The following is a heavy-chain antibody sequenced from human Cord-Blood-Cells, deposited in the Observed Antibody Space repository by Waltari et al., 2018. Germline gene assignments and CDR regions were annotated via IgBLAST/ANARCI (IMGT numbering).Heavy chain of an antibody. Sequence: QVQLQESGPGLVKPSETLSLTCAVSGYSISSGYYWGWIRQPPGKGLGWIGSIYHSGVTYYTPTLKSRVTISVDTSKNQFSLKLSSVTAADTAVYYCARVGGSYYNGCDFDYWGQGTLVTVSS. V-gene: IGHV4-38-2*01. D-gene: IGHD1-26*01. J-gene: IGHJ4*02. CDR2: IYHSGVT. CDR1: GYSISSGYY. CDR3: ARVGGSYYNGCDFDY.